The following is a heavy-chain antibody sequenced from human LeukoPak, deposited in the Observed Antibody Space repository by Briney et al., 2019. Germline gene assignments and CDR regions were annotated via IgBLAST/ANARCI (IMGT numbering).Heavy chain of an antibody. J-gene: IGHJ4*02. CDR1: GFIFSNYA. D-gene: IGHD3-9*01. CDR2: IGGRDGGT. Sequence: PGASLRLSCAASGFIFSNYAMSWVRQAPGKGLEWVSAIGGRDGGTYYADSVKGRFTVSRDDPKNTLCLQMNTLRAEDTAVYYCAKWGDYDILTGYYDSDYWGQGTLVTVSS. V-gene: IGHV3-23*01. CDR3: AKWGDYDILTGYYDSDY.